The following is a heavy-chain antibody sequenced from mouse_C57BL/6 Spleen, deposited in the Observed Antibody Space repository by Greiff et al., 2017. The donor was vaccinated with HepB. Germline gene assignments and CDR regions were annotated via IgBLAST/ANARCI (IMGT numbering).Heavy chain of an antibody. CDR3: ARDGYYSWFAY. Sequence: QVQLKESGAELVRPGASVKLSCKASGYTFTDYYINWVKQRPGQGLEWIARIYPGSGNTYYNEKFKGKATLTAEKSSRTAYMQLSSLTSEDSAVYFCARDGYYSWFAYWGQGTLVTVSA. CDR2: IYPGSGNT. D-gene: IGHD2-3*01. CDR1: GYTFTDYY. V-gene: IGHV1-76*01. J-gene: IGHJ3*01.